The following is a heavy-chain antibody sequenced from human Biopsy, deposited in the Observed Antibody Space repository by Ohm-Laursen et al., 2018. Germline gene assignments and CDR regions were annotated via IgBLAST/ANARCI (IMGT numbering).Heavy chain of an antibody. CDR2: IYYSVMT. J-gene: IGHJ6*02. D-gene: IGHD4-11*01. V-gene: IGHV4-59*02. CDR3: ARDSGILNYGNFKYYHYYGMDV. Sequence: SQTLSLTCTVSGDSVTKYYWRWIRQPPGKGLEWIGHIYYSVMTNYNPSLQSRVSISVDTSRNQVSLTLSSVTAADTAVYYCARDSGILNYGNFKYYHYYGMDVWGQGTKVTVSS. CDR1: GDSVTKYY.